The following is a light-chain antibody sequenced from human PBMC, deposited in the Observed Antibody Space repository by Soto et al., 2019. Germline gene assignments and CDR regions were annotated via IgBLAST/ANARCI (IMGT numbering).Light chain of an antibody. V-gene: IGLV2-14*01. J-gene: IGLJ1*01. Sequence: QSVLTQPASVSRSPGQSITISCTGTSSDFGGYNYVSWYQQHPVKAPKLMIYDVTNRPSGVSDRFSGSKSGNTASLTISGLQAEDEADYYCSSYTSSSTPYVFGTGTKVTVL. CDR3: SSYTSSSTPYV. CDR1: SSDFGGYNY. CDR2: DVT.